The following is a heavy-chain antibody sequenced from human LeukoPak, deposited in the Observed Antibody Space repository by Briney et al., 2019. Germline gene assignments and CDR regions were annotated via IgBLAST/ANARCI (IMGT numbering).Heavy chain of an antibody. CDR3: ARDRGATTFDI. Sequence: SETLSLTCNVSGGSISTTTNSWGWAWIRQRPTKGLEWIGSIYYGGSPYYTSSLKSRVTISVDTSKNQFSLKLASLTAADTAVYYCARDRGATTFDIWGQGTMVTVSS. CDR2: IYYGGSP. D-gene: IGHD1-26*01. CDR1: GGSISTTTNS. V-gene: IGHV4-39*02. J-gene: IGHJ3*02.